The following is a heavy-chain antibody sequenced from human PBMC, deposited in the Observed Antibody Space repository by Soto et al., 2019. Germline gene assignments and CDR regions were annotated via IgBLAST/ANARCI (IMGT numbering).Heavy chain of an antibody. CDR2: ISYTSTYI. D-gene: IGHD4-4*01. CDR3: ARTARGAVTTGYFDS. CDR1: GFTFSSYS. J-gene: IGHJ4*02. Sequence: EVQLVESGGGLVTPGGSLRPSCSASGFTFSSYSMNWVRQAPGKWLEWVSSISYTSTYIYYAESLKGRFTISRDNAQNSLYLQMDRLRADDTAVYYCARTARGAVTTGYFDSWGKGTLVSVSS. V-gene: IGHV3-21*01.